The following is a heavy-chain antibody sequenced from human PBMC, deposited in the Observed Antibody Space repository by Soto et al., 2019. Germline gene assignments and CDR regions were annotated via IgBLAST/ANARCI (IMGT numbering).Heavy chain of an antibody. CDR3: ARGADYIGVFDY. Sequence: PSETLSLTCTVSGGSVSSGSYYWGWIRQPPGKGLEWIGYISYSGSTNHNPSLKSRVTTSVDTSKNQFSLNLSSVTAADTAVYYCARGADYIGVFDYWGQGTLVTVSS. CDR2: ISYSGST. V-gene: IGHV4-61*01. CDR1: GGSVSSGSYY. J-gene: IGHJ4*02. D-gene: IGHD2-2*02.